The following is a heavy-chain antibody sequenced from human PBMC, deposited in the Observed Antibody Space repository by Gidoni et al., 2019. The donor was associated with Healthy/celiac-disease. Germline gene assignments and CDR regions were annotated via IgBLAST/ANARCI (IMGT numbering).Heavy chain of an antibody. J-gene: IGHJ2*01. CDR1: GYTFTSYD. V-gene: IGHV1-8*01. CDR2: MNPNSGNT. Sequence: QVQLVQSGPEVKTPRASVKVSCKASGYTFTSYDINWVRQATGQGLAWMGWMNPNSGNTGYAQKFQGRVTMTRNTSISTAYMELSSLRSEDTAVYYCARVPKLTGVDWYFDLWGRGTLVTVSS. CDR3: ARVPKLTGVDWYFDL. D-gene: IGHD7-27*01.